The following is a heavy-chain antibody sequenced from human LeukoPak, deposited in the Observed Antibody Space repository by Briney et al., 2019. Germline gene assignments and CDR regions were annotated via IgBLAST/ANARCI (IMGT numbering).Heavy chain of an antibody. CDR1: GFTFSSYA. J-gene: IGHJ4*02. Sequence: GGSLRLSCAASGFTFSSYAMHWVRQAPGKGLEYVSGISSNGGSTYYANSVKGRFTISRDNSKNTLYLQMNSLRAEDTAVYYCAKPSSYCRSTSRYSFDYWGQGTLVTVSS. D-gene: IGHD2-2*01. CDR3: AKPSSYCRSTSRYSFDY. V-gene: IGHV3-64*01. CDR2: ISSNGGST.